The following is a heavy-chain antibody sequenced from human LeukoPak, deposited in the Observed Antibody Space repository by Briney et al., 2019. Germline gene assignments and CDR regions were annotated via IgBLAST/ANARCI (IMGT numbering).Heavy chain of an antibody. V-gene: IGHV3-48*03. CDR3: ARDYCSSTSCYLYYYYGMDV. CDR1: GFTFSSYE. J-gene: IGHJ6*02. D-gene: IGHD2-2*01. CDR2: ISSSGSTI. Sequence: HPGGSLRLSCAASGFTFSSYEMNWVRQAPGKGLEWVSYISSSGSTICYADSVKGRFTISRDNAKNSLYLQMNSLRAEDTAVYYCARDYCSSTSCYLYYYYGMDVWGQGTTVTVSS.